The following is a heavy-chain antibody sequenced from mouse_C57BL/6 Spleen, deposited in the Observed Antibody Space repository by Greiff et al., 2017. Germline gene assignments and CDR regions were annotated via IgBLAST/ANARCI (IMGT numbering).Heavy chain of an antibody. Sequence: VQLQQPGAELVKPGASVKLSCKASGYTFTSYWMQWVKQRPGQGLEWIGEIDPSDSYTNYNQKFKGKATLTVDTYSSTAYMQLSSLTSEDSAVYYCARRGPYGSSPWFADWGQGTLVTVSA. J-gene: IGHJ3*01. CDR1: GYTFTSYW. D-gene: IGHD1-1*01. V-gene: IGHV1-50*01. CDR2: IDPSDSYT. CDR3: ARRGPYGSSPWFAD.